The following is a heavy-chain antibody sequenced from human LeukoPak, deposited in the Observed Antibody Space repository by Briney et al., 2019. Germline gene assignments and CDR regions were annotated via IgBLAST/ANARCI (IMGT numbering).Heavy chain of an antibody. D-gene: IGHD6-6*01. V-gene: IGHV1-2*02. CDR2: INPNSGGT. Sequence: RASVKVSCKASGYTFTGYYMHWVRQAPGQRLEWMGWINPNSGGTNYAQKFQGRVTMTRDTSISTAYMELSRLRSDDTAVYYCARERLQPVALPTPDAFDIWGQGTMVTVSS. CDR3: ARERLQPVALPTPDAFDI. J-gene: IGHJ3*02. CDR1: GYTFTGYY.